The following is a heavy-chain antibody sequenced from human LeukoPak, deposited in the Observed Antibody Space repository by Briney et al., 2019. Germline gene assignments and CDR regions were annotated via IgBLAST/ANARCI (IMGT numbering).Heavy chain of an antibody. CDR1: GDSISNYY. V-gene: IGHV4-59*01. CDR3: ARGGGDYNGSGDWFYP. J-gene: IGHJ5*02. Sequence: PSETLSLTCTVSGDSISNYYWTWIRQPPGKGLEWIGYIYYTGQTNYNPSLESRVTISVDTSRGHFSLRLTSVAAADTAIYYCARGGGDYNGSGDWFYPWGQGTLVTVSS. CDR2: IYYTGQT. D-gene: IGHD3-10*01.